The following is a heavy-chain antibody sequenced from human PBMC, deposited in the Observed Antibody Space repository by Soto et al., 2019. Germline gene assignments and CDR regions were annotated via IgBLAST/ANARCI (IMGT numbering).Heavy chain of an antibody. J-gene: IGHJ4*02. Sequence: QVQLVQSGAEVKKPGASVKVSCKASGYSFSNYYMHWVRQAPGQGLGWMGVINRSGTTTSYAQKFQGRVIMTRDTSTSTVYMELSSLRSEDTAVYYCARGGYDSSGYDVFYFDNWGQGTLVTVSS. CDR3: ARGGYDSSGYDVFYFDN. V-gene: IGHV1-46*01. CDR2: INRSGTTT. D-gene: IGHD3-22*01. CDR1: GYSFSNYY.